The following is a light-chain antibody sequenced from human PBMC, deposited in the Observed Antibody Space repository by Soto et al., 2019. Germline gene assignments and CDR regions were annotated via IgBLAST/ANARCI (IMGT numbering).Light chain of an antibody. Sequence: EIVLTQSPGTLSLSPGERAVLSCRASQSVSRNYLAWYQQRPGQAPRLLSYGASSRATGIPGRFSGSGSGTDFTLTITRLEPEDFAVYYCQQYGRSPTWTFGQGTKVDIK. CDR1: QSVSRNY. CDR3: QQYGRSPTWT. J-gene: IGKJ1*01. CDR2: GAS. V-gene: IGKV3-20*01.